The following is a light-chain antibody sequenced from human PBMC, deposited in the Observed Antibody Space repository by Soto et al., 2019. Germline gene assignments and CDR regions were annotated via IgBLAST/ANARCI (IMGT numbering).Light chain of an antibody. V-gene: IGKV3-11*01. CDR2: DAT. Sequence: LSCRASQSVTYHLAWYQQKPGQAPRLVIFDATKRATGIPARFSGSGSGTDFTLTISSLEPEDFAVYHCQQRSNWPPLTFGQGTRLEIK. J-gene: IGKJ5*01. CDR1: QSVTYH. CDR3: QQRSNWPPLT.